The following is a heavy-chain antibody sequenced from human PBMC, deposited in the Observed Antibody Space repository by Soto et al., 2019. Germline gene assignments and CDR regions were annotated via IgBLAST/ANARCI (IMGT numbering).Heavy chain of an antibody. CDR2: ISRDGGTK. J-gene: IGHJ4*02. Sequence: QVQLVESGGGVVQPGRSLRLSCAVSGFTVSTYGMHWVRQAPGKGLGGVAVISRDGGTKYYADSVKGRFTISRDNSRNTLFLEMNSLRGDDMAVYYCTGEVASGYWGQGTLVTVSS. CDR3: TGEVASGY. CDR1: GFTVSTYG. D-gene: IGHD2-8*02. V-gene: IGHV3-30*03.